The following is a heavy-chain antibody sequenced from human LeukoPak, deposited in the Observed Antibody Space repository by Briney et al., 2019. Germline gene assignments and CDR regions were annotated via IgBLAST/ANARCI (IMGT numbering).Heavy chain of an antibody. Sequence: GGSLRLSCAASGFTFSSYEMNWVRQAPGKGLEWVSSITSSSSYVYYPDSVKGRFTISRDNAKNSLYLQMNSLRAEDTAVYYCARVLYSSGWYEGYDYWGQGTLVTVSS. J-gene: IGHJ4*02. CDR2: ITSSSSYV. V-gene: IGHV3-21*01. CDR3: ARVLYSSGWYEGYDY. D-gene: IGHD6-19*01. CDR1: GFTFSSYE.